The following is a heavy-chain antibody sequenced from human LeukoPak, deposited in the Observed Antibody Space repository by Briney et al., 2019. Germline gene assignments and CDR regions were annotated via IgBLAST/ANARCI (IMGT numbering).Heavy chain of an antibody. V-gene: IGHV3-30*19. Sequence: PGGSLRLSCAASGFTFSSYGMHWVRQAPGKGLEWVAVISYDGSNKYYADSVKGRFTISRDNSKNTLYLQMNSLRAEDTAVYYCARSEVVVTAMTDYWGQGTLVTVSS. CDR3: ARSEVVVTAMTDY. D-gene: IGHD2-21*02. J-gene: IGHJ4*02. CDR2: ISYDGSNK. CDR1: GFTFSSYG.